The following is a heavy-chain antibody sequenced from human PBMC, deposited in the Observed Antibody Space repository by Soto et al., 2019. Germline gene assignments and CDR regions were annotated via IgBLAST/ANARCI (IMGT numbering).Heavy chain of an antibody. CDR1: GFTFSSYS. V-gene: IGHV3-21*01. D-gene: IGHD4-4*01. CDR3: ARVYYSNLPYYFYYMDV. J-gene: IGHJ6*02. CDR2: SSSSSTYI. Sequence: GGSLRLSCAASGFTFSSYSMNWVRQAPGKGLEWASSSSSSSTYIYYADSVKGRFTISRDNAKNSLYLQMNSLRAEDTAVYFCARVYYSNLPYYFYYMDVWGQGTTVTVSS.